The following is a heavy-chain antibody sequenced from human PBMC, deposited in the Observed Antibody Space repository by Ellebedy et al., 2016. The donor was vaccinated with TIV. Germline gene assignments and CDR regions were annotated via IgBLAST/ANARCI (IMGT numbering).Heavy chain of an antibody. J-gene: IGHJ6*02. CDR3: ARGVHYGLDV. CDR1: GFSFSTYS. CDR2: LSSGTGII. Sequence: GGSLRLXXGASGFSFSTYSMNWVRQAPGKGLEWVSHLSSGTGIITYADSVKGRFTMSRDSVKNSLYLQMHSLRDDDTAVYYCARGVHYGLDVWGQGTTVTVSS. V-gene: IGHV3-48*02.